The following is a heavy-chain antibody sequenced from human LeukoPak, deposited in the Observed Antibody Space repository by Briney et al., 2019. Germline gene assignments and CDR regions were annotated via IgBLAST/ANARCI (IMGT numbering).Heavy chain of an antibody. J-gene: IGHJ4*02. CDR2: IYYGENT. CDR1: GGSISSGPYY. CDR3: ARRDDSSGYHKIFDY. Sequence: PSETLSLTCTVSGGSISSGPYYWGWIRQPPGNGLEWIGNIYYGENTYYNPSLKSRVTISIDTSKNQFYLKLSSLTAADTAVYYCARRDDSSGYHKIFDYWGPGTLVTVSS. V-gene: IGHV4-39*01. D-gene: IGHD3-22*01.